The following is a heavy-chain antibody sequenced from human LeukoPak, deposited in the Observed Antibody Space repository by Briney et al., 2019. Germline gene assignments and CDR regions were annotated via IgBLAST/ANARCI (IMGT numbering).Heavy chain of an antibody. CDR3: ARDRVSMTVAVLTPFDP. CDR1: GGTFSSYA. J-gene: IGHJ5*02. Sequence: ASVKVSCKASGGTFSSYAISWVRQAPGQGLEWMGWISAYNGNTNYAQKLQDRVTMTTDTSTSTAYMELRSLRSDDTAVYYRARDRVSMTVAVLTPFDPWGQGTLVTVSS. V-gene: IGHV1-18*01. D-gene: IGHD3-22*01. CDR2: ISAYNGNT.